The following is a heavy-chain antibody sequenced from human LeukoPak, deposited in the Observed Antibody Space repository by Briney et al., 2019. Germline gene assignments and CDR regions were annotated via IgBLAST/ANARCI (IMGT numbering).Heavy chain of an antibody. D-gene: IGHD7-27*01. V-gene: IGHV1-2*02. CDR3: AREKGNWESSSYQFDY. CDR2: INPNSGGT. Sequence: ASVKVSCKASGYTFTGYYMHWVRQAPGQGLERMGWINPNSGGTNYPQKFQGRVTMTRDTSISTAYMELSWLTSDDTSVYYCAREKGNWESSSYQFDYWGQGTLVTVSS. CDR1: GYTFTGYY. J-gene: IGHJ4*02.